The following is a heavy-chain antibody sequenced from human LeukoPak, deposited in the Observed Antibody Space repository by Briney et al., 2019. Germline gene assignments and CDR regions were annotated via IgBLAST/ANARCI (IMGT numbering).Heavy chain of an antibody. J-gene: IGHJ4*02. CDR3: ARRPGGTKSFDY. D-gene: IGHD3-16*01. CDR2: IYYGVSI. Sequence: SETLSLTCTVSGGSFSSGDYYWSWIRQPPGKGLEWIGHIYYGVSIYYNPSLKSRVTISVDTSKNQFSLNLSSVTAADTAVYYCARRPGGTKSFDYWGQGTLVTVSS. V-gene: IGHV4-30-4*01. CDR1: GGSFSSGDYY.